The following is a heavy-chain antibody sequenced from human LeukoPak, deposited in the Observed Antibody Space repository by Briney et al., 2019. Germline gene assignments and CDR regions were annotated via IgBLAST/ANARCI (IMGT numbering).Heavy chain of an antibody. CDR1: GFIFSSFE. Sequence: PGGSLRLSCAASGFIFSSFEMNWVRQAPGKGLEWVANMKQDGSETYYVDSVKGRFTISRDNAKNSLYLQMNSLRAEDTAVYYCARDKIVGATHFDYWGQGALVTVSS. CDR2: MKQDGSET. J-gene: IGHJ4*02. V-gene: IGHV3-7*01. D-gene: IGHD1-26*01. CDR3: ARDKIVGATHFDY.